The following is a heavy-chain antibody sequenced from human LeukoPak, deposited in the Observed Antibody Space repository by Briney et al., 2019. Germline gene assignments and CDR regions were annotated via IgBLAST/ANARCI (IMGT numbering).Heavy chain of an antibody. D-gene: IGHD5-18*01. V-gene: IGHV1-69*05. CDR2: IIPIFGTA. Sequence: ASVKVSCKASGGTFSSYAISWVRQAPGQGLEWMGGIIPIFGTANYAQKFQGRVTITTDESTSTAYVELSSLRSEDTAVYYCARSSRIQLWFLFGYWGQGTLVTVSS. CDR1: GGTFSSYA. J-gene: IGHJ4*02. CDR3: ARSSRIQLWFLFGY.